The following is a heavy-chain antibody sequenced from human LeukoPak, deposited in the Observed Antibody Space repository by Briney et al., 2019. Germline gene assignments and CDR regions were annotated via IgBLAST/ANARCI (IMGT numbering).Heavy chain of an antibody. Sequence: PGGSLRLSCAASGFTFDDYGMSWVRQAPGKGLEWVSGINWNGGSTGYADSVKGRFTISRDNAKNSLYLQMNSLRAEDTALYYCARGEYYYDSVKDGAFDIWGQGTMVTVSS. CDR2: INWNGGST. D-gene: IGHD3-22*01. J-gene: IGHJ3*02. CDR1: GFTFDDYG. V-gene: IGHV3-20*04. CDR3: ARGEYYYDSVKDGAFDI.